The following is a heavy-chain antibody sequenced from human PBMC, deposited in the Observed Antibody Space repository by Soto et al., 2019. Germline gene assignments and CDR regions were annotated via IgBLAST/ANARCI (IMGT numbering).Heavy chain of an antibody. CDR3: AREGSITMVRGVKVDYYYYYMDV. CDR2: ISAYNGNT. CDR1: GYTFTSYG. V-gene: IGHV1-18*01. D-gene: IGHD3-10*01. Sequence: ASVKVSCKASGYTFTSYGISWVRQAPGQGLEWMGWISAYNGNTNYAQKLQGRVTMTTDTSTSTAYMELRSQRSDDTAVYYCAREGSITMVRGVKVDYYYYYMDVWGKGTTVTVSS. J-gene: IGHJ6*03.